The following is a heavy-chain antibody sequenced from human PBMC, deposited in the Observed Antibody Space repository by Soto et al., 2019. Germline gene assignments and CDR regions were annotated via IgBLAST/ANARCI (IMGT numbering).Heavy chain of an antibody. V-gene: IGHV2-5*02. CDR1: GFSLSTSAEG. CDR2: IYWDGDE. D-gene: IGHD2-2*01. Sequence: QITLKESGPTLVKPTQTLTLTCTFSGFSLSTSAEGVGWIRQPPGKALEWLALIYWDGDERYSPSLKSRLTITKDTSRNQVVLTTTNMDPADTATYSCAHGSCTSADCYPNPYLDYWGQGILVTVSS. CDR3: AHGSCTSADCYPNPYLDY. J-gene: IGHJ4*02.